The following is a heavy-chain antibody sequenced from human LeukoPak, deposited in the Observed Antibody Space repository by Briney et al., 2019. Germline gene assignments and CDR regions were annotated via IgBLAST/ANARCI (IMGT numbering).Heavy chain of an antibody. CDR3: ARAKVAYDILTGYHGAFDI. J-gene: IGHJ3*02. CDR2: IYYSGST. D-gene: IGHD3-9*01. V-gene: IGHV4-59*01. CDR1: GESISGFY. Sequence: PSETLSLTCTVSGESISGFYWNWIRQPPGKGLEWIGYIYYSGSTNYSPSLKSRVTISVDTSKNQFSLKLSSVTAADTAVYYCARAKVAYDILTGYHGAFDIWGQGTMVTVSS.